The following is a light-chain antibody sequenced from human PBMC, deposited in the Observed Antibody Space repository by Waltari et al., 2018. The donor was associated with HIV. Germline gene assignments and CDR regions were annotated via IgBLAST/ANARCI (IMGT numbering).Light chain of an antibody. CDR3: QQYNNWPPEDT. CDR2: GAS. V-gene: IGKV3-15*01. CDR1: HSVTTN. J-gene: IGKJ2*01. Sequence: EIVMTQSTATLSVSPGESAILSCMASHSVTTNLAWYQQKPGQAPRLLIYGASTRATGIPARFSGSGSGTGFTLTISSLQSEDFAIYYCQQYNNWPPEDTFGQGTKLEIK.